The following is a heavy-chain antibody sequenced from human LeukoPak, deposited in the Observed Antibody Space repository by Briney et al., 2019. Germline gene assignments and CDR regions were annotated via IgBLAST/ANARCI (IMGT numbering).Heavy chain of an antibody. CDR1: GFTFSSYS. J-gene: IGHJ6*02. D-gene: IGHD3-16*01. V-gene: IGHV3-48*02. Sequence: GASLRLSCAASGFTFSSYSMNWVRQAPGKGLEWVSSISTSSSIIYYADSVKGRFTISRDNAKNSLYLQMNSLRDEDTAVYYCARESYYPFFMDVWGQGTTVTVSS. CDR3: ARESYYPFFMDV. CDR2: ISTSSSII.